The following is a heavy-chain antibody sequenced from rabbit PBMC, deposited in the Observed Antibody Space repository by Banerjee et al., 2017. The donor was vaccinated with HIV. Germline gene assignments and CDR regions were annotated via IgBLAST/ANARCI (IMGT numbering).Heavy chain of an antibody. V-gene: IGHV1S40*01. Sequence: QQLEESGGGLVVPGASLTLTCKASGIDFSSYYYMCWVRQAPGKGLEWIACINTGSSGSTYYATWAKGRFTISKTSSTTVTLQMTSLTAADTATYFCTRGYDNGAYAGGVCFNLWGQGTLVTDS. J-gene: IGHJ4*01. CDR2: INTGSSGST. CDR3: TRGYDNGAYAGGVCFNL. D-gene: IGHD4-2*01. CDR1: GIDFSSYYY.